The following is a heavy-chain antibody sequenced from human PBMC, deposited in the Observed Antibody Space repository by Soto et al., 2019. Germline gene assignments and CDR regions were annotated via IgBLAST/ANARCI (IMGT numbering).Heavy chain of an antibody. D-gene: IGHD2-2*01. CDR2: IYYSGST. V-gene: IGHV4-59*08. J-gene: IGHJ6*03. CDR3: ARQQYCGSATCYDSLYYQYIDV. Sequence: PSETLSLTCTVSGGSISSYYWSWIRQPPGKGLEWIGYIYYSGSTNYNPSLKSRVTISVDTSKNQFSLRLSSVTAADTAVYFCARQQYCGSATCYDSLYYQYIDVWGKGTMVTVSS. CDR1: GGSISSYY.